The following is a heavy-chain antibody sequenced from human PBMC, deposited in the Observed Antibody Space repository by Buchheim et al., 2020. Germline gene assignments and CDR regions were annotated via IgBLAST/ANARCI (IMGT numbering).Heavy chain of an antibody. CDR1: GFTFSIYE. CDR3: AREDCTADSCFVGRFDP. CDR2: ISRGATTI. D-gene: IGHD2-8*01. Sequence: EVKLVESGGTLVQPGGSLRLSCAASGFTFSIYEMNWVRQAPGKGLEWISFISRGATTIHYADSVRGRFTISSDDAKESLYLQMNSLRAEDTAVYYCAREDCTADSCFVGRFDPWGQGTL. V-gene: IGHV3-48*03. J-gene: IGHJ5*02.